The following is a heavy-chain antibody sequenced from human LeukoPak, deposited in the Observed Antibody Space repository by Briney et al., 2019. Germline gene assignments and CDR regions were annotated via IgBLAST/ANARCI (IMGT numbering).Heavy chain of an antibody. CDR1: GFTFSSYA. J-gene: IGHJ4*02. Sequence: PGGSLRLSRAASGFTFSSYAMSWVRQAPGKGLEWVSAISGSGGSTYYADSVKGRFTISRDNSKNTLYLQMNSLRAEDTAVYYCAKGRIQLPSGYFDYWGQGTLVIVSS. D-gene: IGHD5-18*01. CDR2: ISGSGGST. CDR3: AKGRIQLPSGYFDY. V-gene: IGHV3-23*01.